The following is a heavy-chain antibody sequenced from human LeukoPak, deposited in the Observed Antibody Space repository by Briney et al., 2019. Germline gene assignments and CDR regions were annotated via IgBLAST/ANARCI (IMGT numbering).Heavy chain of an antibody. V-gene: IGHV4-39*01. CDR2: IYYSGST. J-gene: IGHJ3*02. Sequence: PSETLSLTCTVSGGSISSSGQYWGWIRQSPVKGLEWIGSIYYSGSTYYNPSLKSRVTISVDTSKNQFSLELRSVTAADTAIYYCARNMTAISRLDVFDIWGPGTMVTVS. CDR3: ARNMTAISRLDVFDI. CDR1: GGSISSSGQY. D-gene: IGHD2-21*02.